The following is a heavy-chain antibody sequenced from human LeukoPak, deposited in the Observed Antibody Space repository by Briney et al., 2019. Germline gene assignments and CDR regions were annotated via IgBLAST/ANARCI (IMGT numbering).Heavy chain of an antibody. V-gene: IGHV4-34*01. CDR1: GGSFSGYY. CDR2: INHSGST. CDR3: ARGYFDWSQNRWCDP. J-gene: IGHJ5*02. Sequence: SETLSLNCAVYGGSFSGYYWSWIRQPPGKGLEWIGEINHSGSTNYNPSLKSRVTISVDTSKNQFSLKLSSVTAADTAVYYCARGYFDWSQNRWCDPWGQGTLVTVSS. D-gene: IGHD3-9*01.